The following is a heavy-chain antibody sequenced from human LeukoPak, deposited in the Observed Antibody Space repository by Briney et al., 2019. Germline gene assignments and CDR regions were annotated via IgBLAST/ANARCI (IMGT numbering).Heavy chain of an antibody. V-gene: IGHV3-64D*06. CDR2: ISSDGGST. D-gene: IGHD3-10*01. J-gene: IGHJ6*04. CDR3: AKDGGAGYYGSGSYYNYYYYYGMDV. CDR1: GFTFSSYA. Sequence: GGSLRLSCSASGFTFSSYAMHWVRQAPGKGLECVSAISSDGGSTYYADSVKGRFTISRDNSKNTLYLQMSSLRAEDTAVYCCAKDGGAGYYGSGSYYNYYYYYGMDVWGKGTTVTVSS.